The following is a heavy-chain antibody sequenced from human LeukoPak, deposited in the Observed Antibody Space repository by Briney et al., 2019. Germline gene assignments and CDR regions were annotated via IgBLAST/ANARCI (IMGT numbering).Heavy chain of an antibody. V-gene: IGHV3-23*01. CDR2: ISGSGGST. J-gene: IGHJ4*02. D-gene: IGHD4-17*01. Sequence: GGSLRLSCAASGFTFSSYAMSWVRQAPGKGLEWVSAISGSGGSTYYADSVRGRFTISRDNSKNTLYLQMNSLRAEDTAVYYCAKEKEGGFYGDAFDYWGQGTLVTVSS. CDR3: AKEKEGGFYGDAFDY. CDR1: GFTFSSYA.